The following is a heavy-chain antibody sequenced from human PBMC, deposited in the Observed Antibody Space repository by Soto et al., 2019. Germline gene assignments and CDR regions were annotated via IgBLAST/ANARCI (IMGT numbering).Heavy chain of an antibody. J-gene: IGHJ5*02. CDR3: GRHGNYDIGWFDP. D-gene: IGHD3-9*01. CDR2: THYSGSV. CDR1: GASISSGDDY. V-gene: IGHV4-30-4*01. Sequence: QVQLQESGPGLVKPSQTLSLTCTVSGASISSGDDYWSWIRQPQGKGLEWIGYTHYSGSVHYNPSLKSQVTISADAARSHVALISKSVTAADTAVYYCGRHGNYDIGWFDPWGQGILVTVSS.